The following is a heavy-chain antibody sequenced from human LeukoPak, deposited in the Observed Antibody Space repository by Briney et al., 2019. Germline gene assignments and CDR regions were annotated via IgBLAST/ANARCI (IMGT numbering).Heavy chain of an antibody. Sequence: GGSLRLSCAASGFTFSSYAMSWVRQAPGKGLEWVSAISGSGGSTYYADSVKGRFTVSKDTSNNTVFLQMNSLRVEDTAVYYCARVWFGYFFQWGQGALVTVSS. CDR2: ISGSGGST. V-gene: IGHV3-23*01. J-gene: IGHJ4*02. CDR3: ARVWFGYFFQ. D-gene: IGHD3-10*01. CDR1: GFTFSSYA.